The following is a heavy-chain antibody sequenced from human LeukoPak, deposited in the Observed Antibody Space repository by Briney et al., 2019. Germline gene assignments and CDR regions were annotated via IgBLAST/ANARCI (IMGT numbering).Heavy chain of an antibody. CDR2: INPSGGST. D-gene: IGHD1-1*01. CDR3: ARDGYAGTTYYYYGMDV. V-gene: IGHV1-46*01. CDR1: GYXFTSYY. J-gene: IGHJ6*02. Sequence: ASVKVSCKASGYXFTSYYMHWVRQAPXXXXXWXGXINPSGGSTSYAQKFQGRVTMTRDTSTSTVYMELSSLRSEDTAVYYCARDGYAGTTYYYYGMDVWGQGTTVTVSS.